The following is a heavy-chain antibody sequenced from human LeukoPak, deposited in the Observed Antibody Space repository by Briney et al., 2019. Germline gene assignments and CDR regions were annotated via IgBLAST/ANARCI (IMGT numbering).Heavy chain of an antibody. Sequence: LETLSLTCTVSGDSIDSYYWSWIRQPPGEGLQWIGYVFYSGPTNYDASLKSRVAISVDRSKNQFSLKLTSVSAADTAVYYCAGRSARYFDSWGQGAPVTVSS. J-gene: IGHJ4*02. CDR2: VFYSGPT. V-gene: IGHV4-59*01. D-gene: IGHD1-26*01. CDR3: AGRSARYFDS. CDR1: GDSIDSYY.